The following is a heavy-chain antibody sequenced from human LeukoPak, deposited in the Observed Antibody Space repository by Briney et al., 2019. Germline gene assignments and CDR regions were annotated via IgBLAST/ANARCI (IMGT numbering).Heavy chain of an antibody. J-gene: IGHJ3*02. CDR2: IYYSGST. CDR1: GGSFSGYY. D-gene: IGHD5-18*01. V-gene: IGHV4-59*01. Sequence: PSETLSLTCAVYGGSFSGYYWGWIRQPPGKRLEWIGYIYYSGSTSYNPSLKSRVTISVDTSKNQISLKLSSVTAADTAVYYCARDLGVMVRAFDIWGQGTMVTVSS. CDR3: ARDLGVMVRAFDI.